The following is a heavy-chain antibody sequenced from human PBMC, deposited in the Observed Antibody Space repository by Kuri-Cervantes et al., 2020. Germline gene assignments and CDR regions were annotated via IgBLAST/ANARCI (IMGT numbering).Heavy chain of an antibody. D-gene: IGHD4-17*01. J-gene: IGHJ6*02. CDR2: ITTSGDRT. CDR3: AKSLTTTSDYYYGMDV. Sequence: GGSLRLSCTTDGFTFSGYAMSWVRQAPGKGLEWVSSITTSGDRTHYLDSVMGRFTISRDNSMNTLYLQMNSLRPEDTAVYRCAKSLTTTSDYYYGMDVWGQGTTVTVSS. CDR1: GFTFSGYA. V-gene: IGHV3-23*01.